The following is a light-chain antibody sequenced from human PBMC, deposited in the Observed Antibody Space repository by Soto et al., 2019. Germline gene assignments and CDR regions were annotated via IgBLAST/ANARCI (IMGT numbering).Light chain of an antibody. CDR3: QQRSNWPPIT. J-gene: IGKJ5*01. CDR1: QSVIRN. V-gene: IGKV3-15*01. Sequence: EILMTQSPATLSVSPGERATLSCRASQSVIRNLAWYQQKPGQAPRLLIYGASTRATGVTARFSGSGSGTEFTLTISSLEPEDFAVYYCQQRSNWPPITFGQGTRLEIK. CDR2: GAS.